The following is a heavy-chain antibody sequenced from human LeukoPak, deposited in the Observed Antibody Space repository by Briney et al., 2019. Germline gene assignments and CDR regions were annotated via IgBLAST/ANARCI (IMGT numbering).Heavy chain of an antibody. Sequence: GESLKISCKGSGYRFTTYWISWVRQTPGKGLEWMGKIDPTDSYTNYSPSFRDHVTLSTDKSTSTAYLQWSSLRASDTAIYYCARPSDSSGYFAFDIWGQGTMVTVSS. D-gene: IGHD3-22*01. CDR1: GYRFTTYW. J-gene: IGHJ3*02. CDR2: IDPTDSYT. CDR3: ARPSDSSGYFAFDI. V-gene: IGHV5-10-1*01.